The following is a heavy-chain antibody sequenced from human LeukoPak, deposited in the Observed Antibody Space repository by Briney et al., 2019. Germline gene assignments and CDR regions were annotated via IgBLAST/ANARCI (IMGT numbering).Heavy chain of an antibody. J-gene: IGHJ4*02. CDR1: GFTFSSYA. D-gene: IGHD2-2*01. Sequence: PGGSLRLSCAASGFTFSSYAMSWVRQAPGKGLEWVSAISGSGGSTYYADSVKGRFTISRDNSKNTLYLQMNSLTAEDTAVYYCVGPPCLRGGYCSTNSWGQGTLVTVDS. V-gene: IGHV3-23*01. CDR2: ISGSGGST. CDR3: VGPPCLRGGYCSTNS.